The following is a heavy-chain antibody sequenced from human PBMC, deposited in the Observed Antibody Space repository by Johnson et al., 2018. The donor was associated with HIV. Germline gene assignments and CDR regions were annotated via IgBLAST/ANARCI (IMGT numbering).Heavy chain of an antibody. V-gene: IGHV3-9*01. J-gene: IGHJ3*02. D-gene: IGHD3-10*01. CDR1: GFTFDDYA. CDR2: ISWNSGSI. Sequence: VQLVESGGGLVQPGRSPRLSCAASGFTFDDYAKHWVRQAPGQGLEWVSGISWNSGSIGHADSVKGRFTISRDNSKNTLYLQMNSMRAEDTAVYYCAKDSSFSYYYSDAFDIWGQGTMVTVSS. CDR3: AKDSSFSYYYSDAFDI.